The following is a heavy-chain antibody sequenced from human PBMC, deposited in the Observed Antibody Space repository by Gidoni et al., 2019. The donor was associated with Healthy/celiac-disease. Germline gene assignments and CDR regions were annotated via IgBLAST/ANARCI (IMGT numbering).Heavy chain of an antibody. V-gene: IGHV4-59*01. D-gene: IGHD3-10*01. CDR1: VGSISSYY. Sequence: QVHLQDSRPGLVKPSETLSLPCTVSVGSISSYYWSWIRQPPGKGLEWIGYIDYSGSTNYNPSLKSRVTISVDTSKNQFSLKLSSVTAADTAVYYCARGYGSGSYSLDYWGQGTLVTVSS. CDR2: IDYSGST. CDR3: ARGYGSGSYSLDY. J-gene: IGHJ4*02.